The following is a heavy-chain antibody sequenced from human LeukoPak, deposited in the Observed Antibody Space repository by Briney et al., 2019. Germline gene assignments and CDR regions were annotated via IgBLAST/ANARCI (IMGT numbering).Heavy chain of an antibody. Sequence: GALRLSCAASGFAFSRSSMNWVRQGPGQGLDLVTCISGGGNYILHARSVKGRFTITSDDAKNSLSLQMNSLRAEDRAVYYCEKFETTVCTDEYWGQGTLVTVSS. V-gene: IGHV3-21*01. CDR2: ISGGGNYI. J-gene: IGHJ4*02. CDR3: EKFETTVCTDEY. CDR1: GFAFSRSS. D-gene: IGHD4-11*01.